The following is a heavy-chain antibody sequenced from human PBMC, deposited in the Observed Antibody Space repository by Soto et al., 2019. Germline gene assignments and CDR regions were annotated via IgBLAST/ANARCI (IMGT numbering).Heavy chain of an antibody. J-gene: IGHJ6*02. V-gene: IGHV1-18*04. D-gene: IGHD6-19*01. Sequence: QVQLVQSGAEVKKPGASVRVSCEASGYAFTSYGISWVRQAPGQGLEWMGGISVYSGSTNYAQKLPGRVTMTSDRSTRAVYMELRSLRSDDTAVYYCARDSWGLAVPDYHYYAMDVWGQGTTVTVS. CDR3: ARDSWGLAVPDYHYYAMDV. CDR2: ISVYSGST. CDR1: GYAFTSYG.